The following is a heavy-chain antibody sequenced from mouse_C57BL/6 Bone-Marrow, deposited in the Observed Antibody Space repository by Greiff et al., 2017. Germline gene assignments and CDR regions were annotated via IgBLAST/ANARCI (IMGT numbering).Heavy chain of an antibody. Sequence: QVQLQQSGAELARPGASVKMSCKASGYTFTSYTMHWVKQRPGQGLEWIGYINPSSGYTKYNQKFKDKATLTADKSSSTAYMQLSSLTSEDSAVYYCARSDYGSSLWYFDVWGTGTTVTVSS. CDR3: ARSDYGSSLWYFDV. J-gene: IGHJ1*03. CDR2: INPSSGYT. V-gene: IGHV1-4*01. D-gene: IGHD1-1*01. CDR1: GYTFTSYT.